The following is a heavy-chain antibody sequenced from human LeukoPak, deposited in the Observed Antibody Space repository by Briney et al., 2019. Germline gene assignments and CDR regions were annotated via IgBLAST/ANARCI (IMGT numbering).Heavy chain of an antibody. J-gene: IGHJ6*02. CDR3: ARAYRQQLGSGSYYGMDV. V-gene: IGHV3-13*01. D-gene: IGHD6-13*01. CDR2: TGTAGDT. CDR1: GFTFSSYD. Sequence: SGGSLRLSCAASGFTFSSYDMHWVRQATGKGLEWVSATGTAGDTYYPGSVKGRFTISRENAKTSLYLQMNSLRAGDTAVYYCARAYRQQLGSGSYYGMDVWGQGTTVTVSS.